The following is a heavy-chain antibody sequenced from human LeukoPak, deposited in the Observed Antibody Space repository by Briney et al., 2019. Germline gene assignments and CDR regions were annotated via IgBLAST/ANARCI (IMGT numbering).Heavy chain of an antibody. CDR1: GYTFTSFD. D-gene: IGHD3-22*01. CDR3: ARVGYYESSGYYEY. Sequence: ASVKVSCKASGYTFTSFDIIWVRQATGQGLEWMGWMNPNSANTGYAQKFQGRVTMTRDTSISTVYMELSRLRSDDTAVYYCARVGYYESSGYYEYWGQGTLVTVSS. J-gene: IGHJ4*02. V-gene: IGHV1-8*01. CDR2: MNPNSANT.